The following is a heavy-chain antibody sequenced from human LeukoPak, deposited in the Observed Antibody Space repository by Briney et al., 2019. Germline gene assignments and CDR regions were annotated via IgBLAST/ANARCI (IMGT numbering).Heavy chain of an antibody. D-gene: IGHD3-22*01. CDR2: VYHSGST. V-gene: IGHV4-38-2*01. CDR3: ARHGNYYDTSQSDP. Sequence: SETLSLTCAVSGYSISSGYYWGWIRQPPGKGLEWIGSVYHSGSTYYNPSLKSRVTISVDTSKNQFSLKLSSVSAADTAVYYCARHGNYYDTSQSDPWGQGTLVTVSS. J-gene: IGHJ5*02. CDR1: GYSISSGYY.